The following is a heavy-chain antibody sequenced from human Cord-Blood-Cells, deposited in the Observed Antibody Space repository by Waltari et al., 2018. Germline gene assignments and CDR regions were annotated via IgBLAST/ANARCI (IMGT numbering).Heavy chain of an antibody. CDR3: ARDKGKDYGDYWYFDL. J-gene: IGHJ2*01. CDR1: GGTFSSYA. CDR2: IIPILGIA. Sequence: QVQLVQSGVEVKKPGSSVKVSCKASGGTFSSYAISWVRQAPGQGLEWMGRIIPILGIANYAQKFQGRVTITADKSTSTAYMELSSLRSEDTAVYYCARDKGKDYGDYWYFDLWGRGTLVTVSS. D-gene: IGHD4-17*01. V-gene: IGHV1-69*09.